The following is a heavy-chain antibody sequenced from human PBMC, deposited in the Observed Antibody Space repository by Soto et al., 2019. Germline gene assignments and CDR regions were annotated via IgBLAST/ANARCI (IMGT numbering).Heavy chain of an antibody. V-gene: IGHV4-59*01. D-gene: IGHD6-6*01. CDR1: GGSISSYY. CDR3: AREEQYSSSSRAFDI. CDR2: IYYSGST. Sequence: SETLSLTCTVSGGSISSYYWSWIRQPPGKGLEWIGYIYYSGSTNYNPSLKSRVTISVDTSKNQFSLKLSSVTAADTAVYYCAREEQYSSSSRAFDIWCQGTMVTVSS. J-gene: IGHJ3*02.